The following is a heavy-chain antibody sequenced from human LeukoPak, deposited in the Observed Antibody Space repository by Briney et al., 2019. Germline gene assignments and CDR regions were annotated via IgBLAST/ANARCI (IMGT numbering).Heavy chain of an antibody. CDR3: ARSRAYYYDSSGYSEYFQH. D-gene: IGHD3-22*01. CDR2: INPNSGGT. J-gene: IGHJ1*01. V-gene: IGHV1-2*02. Sequence: ASVKVSCKASGYTFTGYYMHWVRQAPGQGLEWMGWINPNSGGTNYAQKFQGRVTMTRDTSISTAYMELSRLRSDDTAVYYCARSRAYYYDSSGYSEYFQHWGQGTLVTVS. CDR1: GYTFTGYY.